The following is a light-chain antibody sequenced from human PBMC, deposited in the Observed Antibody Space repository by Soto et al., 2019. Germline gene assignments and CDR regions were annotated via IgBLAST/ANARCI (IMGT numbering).Light chain of an antibody. V-gene: IGKV1-9*01. CDR3: QQLNSYPQT. CDR1: QGISSY. CDR2: AAS. Sequence: DIQLTQSPSFLSASVGDRVTITCRASQGISSYLAWYQQKPGKAPKLLIYAASTLQSGVPSRFSGSGSGTEFPLTISSLQPEDLATYSCQQLNSYPQTFGQGTKVEIK. J-gene: IGKJ1*01.